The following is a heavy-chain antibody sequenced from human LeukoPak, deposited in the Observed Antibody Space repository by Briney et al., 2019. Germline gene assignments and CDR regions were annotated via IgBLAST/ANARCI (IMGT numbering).Heavy chain of an antibody. CDR1: GFTFSAYE. CDR2: ISGSGDTI. J-gene: IGHJ4*02. CDR3: VSAYGGLLDY. D-gene: IGHD3-16*01. Sequence: GGSLRLSCAASGFTFSAYEMYWVRQAPGKGRGWLSYISGSGDTIYYAESVKGRFTISRDNAKNSLYLQMSSLRAEDTAVYYCVSAYGGLLDYWGQGTLVTVSS. V-gene: IGHV3-48*03.